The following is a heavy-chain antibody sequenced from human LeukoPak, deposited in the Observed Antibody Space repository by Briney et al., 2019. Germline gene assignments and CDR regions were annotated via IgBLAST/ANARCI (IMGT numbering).Heavy chain of an antibody. CDR2: TSAYNGNT. Sequence: ASVKVSCKASGYTFTSYGISWVRQAPGQGLEWMGWTSAYNGNTNYAQKLQGRVTMTTDTSTSTAYMELRSLRSDDTAVYYCARVVSVTTLFDYWGQGTLVTVSS. V-gene: IGHV1-18*01. CDR3: ARVVSVTTLFDY. J-gene: IGHJ4*02. CDR1: GYTFTSYG. D-gene: IGHD4-17*01.